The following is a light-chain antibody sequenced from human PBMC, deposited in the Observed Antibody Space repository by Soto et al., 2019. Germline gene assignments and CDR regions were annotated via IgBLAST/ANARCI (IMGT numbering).Light chain of an antibody. CDR3: QQRSNWRDT. Sequence: EIVLTQSPATLFLSPGERATLSCRASQSVSSYLAWYQQKPGQAPRLLIYDSSNRATGIPARFSGSGSGTDFTLTISSLEPEDFAVYYCQQRSNWRDTFGGGTKVEIK. J-gene: IGKJ4*01. CDR1: QSVSSY. V-gene: IGKV3-11*01. CDR2: DSS.